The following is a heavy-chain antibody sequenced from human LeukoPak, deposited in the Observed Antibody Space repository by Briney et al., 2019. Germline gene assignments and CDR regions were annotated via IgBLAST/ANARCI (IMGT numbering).Heavy chain of an antibody. Sequence: SETLSLTCTVSGGSISSSSYYWGWIRQPPGKGLEWIGSIYYSGSTYYNPSLKSRVTISVDTSKNQFSLQLNSVTPEDTAVYYCARDPSLLRCHFDYWGQGTLVTVSS. CDR1: GGSISSSSYY. D-gene: IGHD4-17*01. V-gene: IGHV4-39*07. CDR3: ARDPSLLRCHFDY. J-gene: IGHJ4*02. CDR2: IYYSGST.